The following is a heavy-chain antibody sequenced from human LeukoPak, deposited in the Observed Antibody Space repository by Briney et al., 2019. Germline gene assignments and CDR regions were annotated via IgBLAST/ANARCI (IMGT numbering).Heavy chain of an antibody. Sequence: ASVKVSCKVSGYTLTELSMHWVRQAPGKGLEWMGGFDPEDGETIYAQKFQGRVTMTEDTSTDTAYMELSSLRSEDTAVYYCATDLGPLGDPRGLDYWGQRTLVTVSS. V-gene: IGHV1-24*01. D-gene: IGHD4-17*01. CDR2: FDPEDGET. J-gene: IGHJ4*02. CDR3: ATDLGPLGDPRGLDY. CDR1: GYTLTELS.